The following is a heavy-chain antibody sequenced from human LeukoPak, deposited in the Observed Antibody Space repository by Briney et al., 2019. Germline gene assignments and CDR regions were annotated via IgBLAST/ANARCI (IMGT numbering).Heavy chain of an antibody. J-gene: IGHJ4*02. D-gene: IGHD3-22*01. V-gene: IGHV3-7*02. CDR2: IKPDESEK. CDR1: GFTLSSHL. Sequence: GESLRHSCAASGFTLSSHLMSWVRQAPGKGLEGVANIKPDESEKYHVDSVKGRFTISRDNAKNSLYLQMNSLRADDTAVYYCAVTYYYDSSGYEHWGQGTLVTVSS. CDR3: AVTYYYDSSGYEH.